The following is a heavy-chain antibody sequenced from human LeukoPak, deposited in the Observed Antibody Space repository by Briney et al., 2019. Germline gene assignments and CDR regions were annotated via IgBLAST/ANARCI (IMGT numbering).Heavy chain of an antibody. CDR1: GFTFSNNW. CDR3: AKIVETTGGYYFDY. CDR2: VKKDESEK. J-gene: IGHJ4*02. V-gene: IGHV3-7*03. D-gene: IGHD4-17*01. Sequence: PGGSLRLSCAASGFTFSNNWMTWVRQAPGKGLEWVASVKKDESEKYYVDSVKGRFTISRDNAKNSLYLQMNSLRAEDTALYYCAKIVETTGGYYFDYWGQGTLVTVSS.